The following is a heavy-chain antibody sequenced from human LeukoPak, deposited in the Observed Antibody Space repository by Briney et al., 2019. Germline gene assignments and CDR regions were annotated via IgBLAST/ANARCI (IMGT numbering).Heavy chain of an antibody. CDR3: AKDRERPVTPSFDY. CDR1: GFTFSSYA. V-gene: IGHV3-23*01. Sequence: GGSLRLSCAASGFTFSSYAMSWVRQAPGKGLEWVSAISGSGGSTYYADSVKGRFTISRDNSKNTLYLQVNSLRAEDTAVYYCAKDRERPVTPSFDYWGQGTLVTVSS. D-gene: IGHD6-25*01. J-gene: IGHJ4*02. CDR2: ISGSGGST.